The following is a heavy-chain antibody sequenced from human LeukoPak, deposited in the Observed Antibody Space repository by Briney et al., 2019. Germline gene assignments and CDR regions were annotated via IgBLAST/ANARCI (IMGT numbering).Heavy chain of an antibody. Sequence: PSETLSLTCTVSGGSISSYYWTWIRQPPGKGLEWIGYMYYSGSTNYNPFLKSRVTISVDTSKNQFSLKLSSVTAADTAVYFCARRMATITSFYAFDIWGQGTMVTVSS. CDR1: GGSISSYY. D-gene: IGHD5-24*01. J-gene: IGHJ3*02. CDR3: ARRMATITSFYAFDI. CDR2: MYYSGST. V-gene: IGHV4-59*08.